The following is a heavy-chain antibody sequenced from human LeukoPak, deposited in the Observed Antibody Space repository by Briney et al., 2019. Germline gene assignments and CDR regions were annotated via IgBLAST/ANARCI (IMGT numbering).Heavy chain of an antibody. CDR3: ARGDSAWAFDY. V-gene: IGHV3-48*03. CDR2: INTNSKTI. D-gene: IGHD6-19*01. Sequence: GGSLRLSCAASGFTFTTYEMNWVRQAPGKGLEWISYINTNSKTIYYADSVKGRFTISRDTARNSLHLQMNSLRVEDTAIYCCARGDSAWAFDYWGQGTLVTVFS. J-gene: IGHJ4*02. CDR1: GFTFTTYE.